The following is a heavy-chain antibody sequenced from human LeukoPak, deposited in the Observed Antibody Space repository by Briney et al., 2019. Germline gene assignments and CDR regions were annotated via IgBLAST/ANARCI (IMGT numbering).Heavy chain of an antibody. J-gene: IGHJ4*02. Sequence: GGPLRLSCAPSGFTFSSYGMHWVGQAPGKGLEWVAVISYDGSNKYYADSVKGRFTISRDNSKNTLYLQMNSLRAEDTAVCYCAKDEIRSGSYYSIYWGQGTLVTVSS. CDR2: ISYDGSNK. V-gene: IGHV3-30*18. CDR3: AKDEIRSGSYYSIY. D-gene: IGHD3-10*01. CDR1: GFTFSSYG.